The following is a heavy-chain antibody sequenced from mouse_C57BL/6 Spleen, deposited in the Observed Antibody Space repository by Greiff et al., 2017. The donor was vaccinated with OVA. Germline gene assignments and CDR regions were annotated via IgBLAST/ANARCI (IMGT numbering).Heavy chain of an antibody. CDR1: GYTFTSYW. J-gene: IGHJ1*03. D-gene: IGHD1-1*01. V-gene: IGHV1-72*01. Sequence: VQLQQPGAELVKPGASVELSCKASGYTFTSYWMHWVKQRPGRGLEWIGRIDPNSGGTKYNEKFKSKATLTVDKPSSTAYMQLSSLTSEDSAVYYCTHYYGSSYEYFDVWGTGTTVTVSS. CDR3: THYYGSSYEYFDV. CDR2: IDPNSGGT.